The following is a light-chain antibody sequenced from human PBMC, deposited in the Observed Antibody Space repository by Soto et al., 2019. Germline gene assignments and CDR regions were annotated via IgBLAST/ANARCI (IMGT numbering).Light chain of an antibody. CDR2: RAS. Sequence: DFVLTQSPDSLAVSLGERATINCKSSQNVLYTSNNKNYLAWYQQKPGQPPKLLIYRASTRNSGVPDRFSGSGSGTDFSLTISSLQAEDVAVYYCQQYFSTPLTFGPGTKVDI. V-gene: IGKV4-1*01. CDR1: QNVLYTSNNKNY. J-gene: IGKJ3*01. CDR3: QQYFSTPLT.